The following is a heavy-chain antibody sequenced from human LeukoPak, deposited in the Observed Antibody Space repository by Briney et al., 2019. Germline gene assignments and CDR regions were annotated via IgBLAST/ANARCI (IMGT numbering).Heavy chain of an antibody. Sequence: SETLSLTCTVSGGSISSGDYYWRWIRQPPGKGLEWIEYIYYSGSTYYNPFLKSRVTISVDTSNNQFSLKLSSVTAADTAVYYCARDRITIETRAFDIWGQGTMVTVSS. V-gene: IGHV4-30-4*08. CDR1: GGSISSGDYY. J-gene: IGHJ3*02. CDR3: ARDRITIETRAFDI. CDR2: IYYSGST. D-gene: IGHD3-3*01.